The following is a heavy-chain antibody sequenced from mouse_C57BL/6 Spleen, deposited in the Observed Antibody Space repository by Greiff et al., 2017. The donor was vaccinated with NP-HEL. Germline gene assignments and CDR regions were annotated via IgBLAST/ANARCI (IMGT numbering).Heavy chain of an antibody. Sequence: QVQLQQPGAELVMPGASVKLSCKASGYTFTSYWMHWVKQRPGQGLEWIGEIDPSDSYTNYNQKFQGKSTLTVDKSSSTAYMQLSSLTSEDSAVYYCARYGSSSYYFDYWGQGTTLTVSS. V-gene: IGHV1-69*01. D-gene: IGHD1-1*01. CDR2: IDPSDSYT. J-gene: IGHJ2*01. CDR3: ARYGSSSYYFDY. CDR1: GYTFTSYW.